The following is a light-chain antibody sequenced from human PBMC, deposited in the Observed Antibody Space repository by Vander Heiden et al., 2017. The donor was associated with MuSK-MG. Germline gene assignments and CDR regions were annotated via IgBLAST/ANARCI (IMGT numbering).Light chain of an antibody. J-gene: IGKJ3*01. CDR2: GAS. CDR1: QSVSSSY. CDR3: QQYSSSPS. V-gene: IGKV3-20*01. Sequence: ETVLTQSPGTLSLSPGERATLSCRASQSVSSSYLAWYQQKPGQAPRLLIYGASSRASGIPDRFSGSGSGTDCTLTISRLEPEDFAVYYCQQYSSSPSFGHGTKVDIK.